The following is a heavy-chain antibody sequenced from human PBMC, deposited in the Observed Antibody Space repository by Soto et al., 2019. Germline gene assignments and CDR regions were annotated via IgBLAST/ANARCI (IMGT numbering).Heavy chain of an antibody. CDR1: GYSFSTYW. V-gene: IGHV5-51*01. CDR3: ASLRDGSDY. D-gene: IGHD5-12*01. CDR2: IYPGDSDT. Sequence: GESLKISCTGSGYSFSTYWIAWVRQMPGKGLEWMGIIYPGDSDTRYSPSFQGQVTISADTSTKTAYLQWSSLKASDTAVYYCASLRDGSDYWGQGTLVTVSS. J-gene: IGHJ4*02.